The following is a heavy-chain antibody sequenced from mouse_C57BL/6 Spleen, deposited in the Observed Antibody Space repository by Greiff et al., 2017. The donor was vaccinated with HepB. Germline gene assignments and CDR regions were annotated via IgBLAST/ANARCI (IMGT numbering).Heavy chain of an antibody. CDR2: INPNIGGT. V-gene: IGHV1-22*01. CDR3: ARPIYEGYYDGGY. D-gene: IGHD2-3*01. J-gene: IGHJ2*01. CDR1: GYTFTDYN. Sequence: EVQLQQSGPELVKPGASVKMSCTASGYTFTDYNMHWVKQSHGQSLEWIGYINPNIGGTSYNQKFKGKATLTVNKSSSTAYTELRSLTSEDSAIYYCARPIYEGYYDGGYWGQGTTLTVSS.